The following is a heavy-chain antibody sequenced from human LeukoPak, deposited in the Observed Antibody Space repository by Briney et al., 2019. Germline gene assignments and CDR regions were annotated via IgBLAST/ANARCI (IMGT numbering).Heavy chain of an antibody. CDR1: GFTPRKSW. CDR3: ATNQDFGVVIDV. V-gene: IGHV3-74*01. CDR2: INSDGSTS. D-gene: IGHD3-3*01. J-gene: IGHJ3*01. Sequence: GGSLRLSCAASGFTPRKSWMHWVRQAPGKGLAWVSRINSDGSTSNYADSVKGRFTISRDNAKNTLYLHMNGLRAEDTAMYYCATNQDFGVVIDVWGQGTMVTVSS.